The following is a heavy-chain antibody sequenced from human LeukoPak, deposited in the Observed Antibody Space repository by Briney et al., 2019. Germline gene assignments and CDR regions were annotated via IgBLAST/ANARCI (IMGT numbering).Heavy chain of an antibody. J-gene: IGHJ6*03. Sequence: ASVKVSCKASGYTFTGYYMHWVRQAPGQGLEWMGWINPNSGGTNYAQKFQGRVTMTRDTSISTAYMELSRLRSDDTAVYYCARDFPMLGYCSGGSCYRYYYYYYMDVWGKGTTVTVSS. CDR1: GYTFTGYY. CDR3: ARDFPMLGYCSGGSCYRYYYYYYMDV. CDR2: INPNSGGT. V-gene: IGHV1-2*02. D-gene: IGHD2-15*01.